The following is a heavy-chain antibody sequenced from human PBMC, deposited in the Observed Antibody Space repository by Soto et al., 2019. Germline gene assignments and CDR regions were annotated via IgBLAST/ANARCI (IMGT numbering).Heavy chain of an antibody. V-gene: IGHV3-23*01. CDR1: GFTFSSYA. D-gene: IGHD3-10*01. CDR3: AKDLGSWGPSPVDY. Sequence: EVQLLESGGGLVQPGGSLRLSCAASGFTFSSYAMSWVRQAPGKGLEWVSAISGSGGSTYYADSVKGRFTISRDNSKNSRYLQMNSLRAEDTAVYYCAKDLGSWGPSPVDYWCQGTMVTVSS. J-gene: IGHJ4*02. CDR2: ISGSGGST.